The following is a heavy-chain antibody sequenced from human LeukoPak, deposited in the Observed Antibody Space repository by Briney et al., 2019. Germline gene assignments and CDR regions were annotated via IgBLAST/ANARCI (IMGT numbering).Heavy chain of an antibody. CDR3: AKVSYYYDSSGYYSDAFDI. D-gene: IGHD3-22*01. CDR1: GFTFSSYA. CDR2: ISWNSGSI. Sequence: GGSLRLSCAASGFTFSSYAMSWVRQAPGKGLEWASGISWNSGSIGYADSVKGRFTISRDNAKNSLYLQMNSLRAEDTALYYCAKVSYYYDSSGYYSDAFDIWGQGTMVTVSS. J-gene: IGHJ3*02. V-gene: IGHV3-9*01.